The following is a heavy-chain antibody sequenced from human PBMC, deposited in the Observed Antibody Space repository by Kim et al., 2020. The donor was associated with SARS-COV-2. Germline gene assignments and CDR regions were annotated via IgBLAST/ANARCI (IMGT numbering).Heavy chain of an antibody. CDR1: GFTFSNAW. CDR3: TTRVYDSSGYYYEGDY. J-gene: IGHJ4*02. V-gene: IGHV3-15*01. D-gene: IGHD3-22*01. Sequence: GGSLRLSCAASGFTFSNAWMSWVRQAPGKGLEWVGRIKSKTDGGTTDYAAPVKGRFTISRDDSKNTLYLQMNSLKTEDTAVYYCTTRVYDSSGYYYEGDYWGQGTLVTVSS. CDR2: IKSKTDGGTT.